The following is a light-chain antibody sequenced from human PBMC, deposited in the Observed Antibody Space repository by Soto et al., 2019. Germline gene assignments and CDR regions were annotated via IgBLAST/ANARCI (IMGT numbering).Light chain of an antibody. V-gene: IGLV2-23*01. CDR1: SSDVGSYNL. CDR3: CSYAGSSTLI. Sequence: QSVLTQPASMSGSPGQPITISCTGTSSDVGSYNLVSWYQHHPGKAPKLIIYEGTKRPSGVSNRFSGSKSGNTASLTISGLQAEDEADYYCCSYAGSSTLIFGGGTKLTVL. J-gene: IGLJ2*01. CDR2: EGT.